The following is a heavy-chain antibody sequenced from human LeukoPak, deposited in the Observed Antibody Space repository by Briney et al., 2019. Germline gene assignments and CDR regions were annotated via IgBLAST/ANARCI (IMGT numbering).Heavy chain of an antibody. J-gene: IGHJ4*02. CDR2: IYYSGST. CDR3: ARGLGGSSWYIFFDY. D-gene: IGHD6-13*01. V-gene: IGHV4-39*01. Sequence: SETLSLTCTVSGGSISSSSYYWGWIRQPPGKGLEWIGSIYYSGSTYYNPSLKSRVTISVDTSKVQFSLKLSSVTAADTAVYYCARGLGGSSWYIFFDYWGQGTLVTVSS. CDR1: GGSISSSSYY.